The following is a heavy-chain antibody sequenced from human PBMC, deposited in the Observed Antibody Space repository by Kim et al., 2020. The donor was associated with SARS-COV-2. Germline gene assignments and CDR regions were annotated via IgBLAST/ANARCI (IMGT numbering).Heavy chain of an antibody. J-gene: IGHJ6*02. CDR1: GYTFTSYA. Sequence: ASVKVSCKASGYTFTSYAMHWVRQAPGQRLEWMGWINAGNGNTKYSQKFQGRVTITRDTSASTAYMELSSLRSEDTAVYYCARDHLLWFGDFEGMYYYGMDVWGQGTTVTVSS. CDR2: INAGNGNT. D-gene: IGHD3-10*01. CDR3: ARDHLLWFGDFEGMYYYGMDV. V-gene: IGHV1-3*01.